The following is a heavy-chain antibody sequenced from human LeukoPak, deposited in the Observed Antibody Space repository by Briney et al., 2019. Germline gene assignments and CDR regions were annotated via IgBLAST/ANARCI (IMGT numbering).Heavy chain of an antibody. CDR2: IYYSGTT. CDR3: ARHGGYSSPYLH. CDR1: GGSISNCY. J-gene: IGHJ1*01. D-gene: IGHD6-13*01. V-gene: IGHV4-59*08. Sequence: SDTLSLTCTVSGGSISNCYWSWIRQPPGKGLECMGYIYYSGTTNYNPSLKSRVTISVDTSKNQFSLWLSSVTAADTAVYYCARHGGYSSPYLHWGQGTLVTVS.